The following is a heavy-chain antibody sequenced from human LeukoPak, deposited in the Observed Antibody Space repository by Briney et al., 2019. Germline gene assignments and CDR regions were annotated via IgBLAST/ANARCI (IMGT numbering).Heavy chain of an antibody. CDR1: GFTFRDYA. Sequence: GGSLRLSCAASGFTFRDYAMSWVRQAPGKGLDWVSVIAGSGDPTYYAESVKGRFTISRDNSKNTLYLQMNSLRVEDTAVYYCAKVAGGSADDYWGQGTLVTVSS. D-gene: IGHD5-12*01. J-gene: IGHJ4*02. CDR3: AKVAGGSADDY. V-gene: IGHV3-23*01. CDR2: IAGSGDPT.